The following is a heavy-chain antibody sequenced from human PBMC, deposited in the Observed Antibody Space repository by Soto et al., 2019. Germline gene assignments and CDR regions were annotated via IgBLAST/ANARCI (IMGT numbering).Heavy chain of an antibody. CDR1: GGTFSSYT. J-gene: IGHJ3*02. CDR3: VRFRWDDAFDI. V-gene: IGHV1-69*02. CDR2: IIPILGIA. Sequence: QVQLVQSGAEVKKPGSSVKVSCKASGGTFSSYTISWVRQAPGQGLEWMGRIIPILGIANYAQKFQGRVTITADKSTSTAYMELSSLRSEDTAVYYCVRFRWDDAFDIWGQGTMVTVSS. D-gene: IGHD1-26*01.